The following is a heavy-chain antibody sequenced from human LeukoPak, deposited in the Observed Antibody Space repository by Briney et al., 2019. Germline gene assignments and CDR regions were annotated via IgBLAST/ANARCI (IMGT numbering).Heavy chain of an antibody. CDR3: ARDWAAAWYFDL. J-gene: IGHJ2*01. CDR1: GYTFTSYY. Sequence: GASVKVSCKASGYTFTSYYMHWVRQAPGQGLEWMGIINPSGGSTRYAQKFQGRVTMTRDMSTSTVYMELSSLRSEDTAVYYCARDWAAAWYFDLWGRGTLVTVSS. V-gene: IGHV1-46*01. CDR2: INPSGGST. D-gene: IGHD6-13*01.